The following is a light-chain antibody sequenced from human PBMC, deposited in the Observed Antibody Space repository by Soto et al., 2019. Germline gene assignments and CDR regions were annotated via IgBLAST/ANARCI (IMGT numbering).Light chain of an antibody. CDR3: SAYATNTAIL. CDR1: NSDIGAYDY. CDR2: DVT. J-gene: IGLJ2*01. Sequence: QSVLTQPASVSGSPGQSITISCTGTNSDIGAYDYVSWYQRHPGKAPKLILYDVTNRPSGVSNRFSGSKSGNTASLTISGLQAEDEADYFCSAYATNTAILFGGGTKVTVL. V-gene: IGLV2-14*03.